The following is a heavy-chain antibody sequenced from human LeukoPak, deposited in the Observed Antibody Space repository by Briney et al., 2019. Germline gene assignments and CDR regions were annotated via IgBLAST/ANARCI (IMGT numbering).Heavy chain of an antibody. D-gene: IGHD3-22*01. Sequence: SETLSLTCTVSGGSISSYYWSWIRQPPGKGLEWIGYIYYSGSTNYNPSLKSRVTISVDTSKNQFSLKLSSVTAADTAVYYCARQGYDSSGWPFDYWGQGTLVTVSS. CDR2: IYYSGST. J-gene: IGHJ4*02. CDR3: ARQGYDSSGWPFDY. CDR1: GGSISSYY. V-gene: IGHV4-59*01.